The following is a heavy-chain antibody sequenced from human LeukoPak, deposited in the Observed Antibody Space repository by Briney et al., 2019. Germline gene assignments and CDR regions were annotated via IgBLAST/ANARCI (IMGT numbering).Heavy chain of an antibody. Sequence: GGSLRLSCAASGFTFSSYWMHWVRQAPGKGLVWVSRINSDGSSTSYADSVKGRFTISRDNAKNTLYLQMNSLRAEDTAVYYCARPYSSGWYDYYYYYGMDVWGQGTTVTVSS. D-gene: IGHD6-19*01. CDR2: INSDGSST. J-gene: IGHJ6*02. CDR1: GFTFSSYW. CDR3: ARPYSSGWYDYYYYYGMDV. V-gene: IGHV3-74*01.